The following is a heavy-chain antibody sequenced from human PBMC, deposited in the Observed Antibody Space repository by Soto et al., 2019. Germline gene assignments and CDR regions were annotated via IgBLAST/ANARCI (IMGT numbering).Heavy chain of an antibody. V-gene: IGHV4-39*01. D-gene: IGHD1-20*01. CDR1: VASISGSYYY. Sequence: PSETLSLTGAVSVASISGSYYYWAWLLQSPGKGPEWIGSVFYTGFTSYNPSLESRVSVSVDTSKSQFSLKLSAVTAADTAVYYCATSQKGYNWNYFDHWGQGALVTVSS. J-gene: IGHJ4*02. CDR3: ATSQKGYNWNYFDH. CDR2: VFYTGFT.